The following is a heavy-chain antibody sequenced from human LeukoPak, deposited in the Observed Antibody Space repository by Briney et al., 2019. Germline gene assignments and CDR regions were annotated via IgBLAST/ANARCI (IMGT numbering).Heavy chain of an antibody. CDR1: GGSISSGSYY. J-gene: IGHJ6*03. CDR2: IYTSGST. CDR3: ARGSHDYSNYMGNSYYYYYMDV. Sequence: SETLSLTCTVSGGSISSGSYYWSWIRQPAGKGLEWIGRIYTSGSTNYNPSLKSRVTISVDTSKNQFSLKVSSVTAADTAVYYCARGSHDYSNYMGNSYYYYYMDVWGKGTTVTVSS. V-gene: IGHV4-61*02. D-gene: IGHD4-11*01.